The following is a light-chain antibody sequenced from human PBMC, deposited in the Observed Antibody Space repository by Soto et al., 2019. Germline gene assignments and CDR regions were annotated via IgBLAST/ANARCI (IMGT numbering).Light chain of an antibody. CDR3: QQRSSWPLT. CDR2: GAS. V-gene: IGKV3D-20*02. J-gene: IGKJ3*01. CDR1: QSVSNDF. Sequence: EIVLTQSPGILSLSPGERATLSCRASQSVSNDFLAWYQQKPGQAPRLLIYGASTRATDVPDRFSGSGSGADFTLSISRLEPEDFAVYYCQQRSSWPLTFGPGTTVDI.